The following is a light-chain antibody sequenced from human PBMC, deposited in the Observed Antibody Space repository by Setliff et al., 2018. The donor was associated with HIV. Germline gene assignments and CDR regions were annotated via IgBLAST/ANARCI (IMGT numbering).Light chain of an antibody. V-gene: IGLV1-44*01. J-gene: IGLJ1*01. Sequence: QSVLTQPPSASGTPGQRVTIACSGSSSNIGSNNVNWYQQLPGTAPKLLIYRNNQRPSGVPDRFSGSKSGTSASLAISGLQSEDEADYYCAAWDDSLNGYYVFGTGTKSPS. CDR1: SSNIGSNN. CDR3: AAWDDSLNGYYV. CDR2: RNN.